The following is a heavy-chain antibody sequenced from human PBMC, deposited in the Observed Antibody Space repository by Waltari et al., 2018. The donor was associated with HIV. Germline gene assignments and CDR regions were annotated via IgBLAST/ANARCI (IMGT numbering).Heavy chain of an antibody. D-gene: IGHD1-26*01. CDR1: GASIRAGSYY. V-gene: IGHV4-61*02. Sequence: QVQLQESGPGLVKPSQTLSLTCTVSGASIRAGSYYWCWSRQPAVKGLEWIGHIYISVNTIYKPSIKSRVTISLDTSKNRFSLKLSSVTAADTAVYFCARLDSGCGELYGGMDVWGQGTTVTVSS. CDR3: ARLDSGCGELYGGMDV. CDR2: IYISVNT. J-gene: IGHJ6*02.